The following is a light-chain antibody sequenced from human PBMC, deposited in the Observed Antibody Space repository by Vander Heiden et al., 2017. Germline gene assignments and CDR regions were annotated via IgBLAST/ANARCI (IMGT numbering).Light chain of an antibody. CDR3: MIWNSSVVV. Sequence: QAVLTQPSSLSASPGASASLTCTLRSGINVGTYRIYWYQQKPGSPPQYNRRYKLDYDKQQGSGVPSRFSGSKDASANAGMLLISGLQAEDEDDYYCMIWNSSVVVFGGGTKLTVL. J-gene: IGLJ2*01. CDR1: SGINVGTYR. CDR2: YKLDYDK. V-gene: IGLV5-45*03.